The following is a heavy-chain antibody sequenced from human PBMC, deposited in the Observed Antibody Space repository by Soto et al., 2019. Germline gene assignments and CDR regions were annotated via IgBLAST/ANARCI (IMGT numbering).Heavy chain of an antibody. CDR3: ARDPITMVRGVL. J-gene: IGHJ4*02. V-gene: IGHV4-31*03. D-gene: IGHD3-10*01. CDR2: IYYSGST. CDR1: GGSISSGGYY. Sequence: SETLSLTCTVSGGSISSGGYYWSWIRQHPGKGLEWIGYIYYSGSTYYNPSLKSRVTISVDTSKNQFSLKLSSVTAADTAVYYCARDPITMVRGVLWGQGTLVTVS.